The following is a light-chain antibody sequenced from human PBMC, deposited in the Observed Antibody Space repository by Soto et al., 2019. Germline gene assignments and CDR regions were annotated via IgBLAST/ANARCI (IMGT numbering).Light chain of an antibody. J-gene: IGLJ2*01. V-gene: IGLV4-69*01. CDR3: QTWGTGIVI. Sequence: QSVLTQSPSASASLGASVKLTCTLSSGHSNYAIAWHQQQPEKGPRYLMKLNRDGSHSKGDGIPNRFSGSSSGAERYLTIXXXXXXXXADYYCQTWGTGIVIFGGGTKLTVL. CDR2: LNRDGSH. CDR1: SGHSNYA.